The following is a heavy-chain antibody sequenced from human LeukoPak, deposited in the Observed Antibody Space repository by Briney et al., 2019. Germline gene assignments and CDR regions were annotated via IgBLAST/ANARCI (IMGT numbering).Heavy chain of an antibody. Sequence: GGSLRLSCAASGFTFSGHWMSWVRQAPGKGLEWVANINQGGSDKYYVDSVKGRFTISRDNANNLLYLQMNSLTGEETAVYYCTRDRSRAEDDWGQGTLVTVSS. D-gene: IGHD1-14*01. CDR3: TRDRSRAEDD. J-gene: IGHJ4*02. V-gene: IGHV3-7*01. CDR2: INQGGSDK. CDR1: GFTFSGHW.